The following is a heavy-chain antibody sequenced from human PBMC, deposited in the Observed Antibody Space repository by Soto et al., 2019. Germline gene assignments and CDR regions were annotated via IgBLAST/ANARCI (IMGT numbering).Heavy chain of an antibody. CDR2: ISSSGSTI. CDR3: GGDGPEEAFSPFGMDG. CDR1: GFTFSDYY. J-gene: IGHJ6*02. V-gene: IGHV3-11*01. Sequence: QVQLVESGGGLVKPGVSLRLSCAASGFTFSDYYMSWIRQAPGKGLELVSYISSSGSTIYYADSVKGRFTISRDNAKKSLHRRMNSLRAEDSAVLYFGGDGPEEAFSPFGMDGWGQGTTVTVSS.